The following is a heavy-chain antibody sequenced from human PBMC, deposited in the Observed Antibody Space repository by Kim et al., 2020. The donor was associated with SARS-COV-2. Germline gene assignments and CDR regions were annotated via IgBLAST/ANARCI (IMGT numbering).Heavy chain of an antibody. Sequence: GGSLRLFCAASGFTFNMYSMNWVRQAAGKGLEWVSSISSVSSYIYNAYSVKGRFTISRDNANNSVYLQMNSLRGEDTAVYYCVRDGGGYFDLWGRGTLVTVSS. V-gene: IGHV3-21*01. J-gene: IGHJ2*01. CDR1: GFTFNMYS. D-gene: IGHD3-16*01. CDR2: ISSVSSYI. CDR3: VRDGGGYFDL.